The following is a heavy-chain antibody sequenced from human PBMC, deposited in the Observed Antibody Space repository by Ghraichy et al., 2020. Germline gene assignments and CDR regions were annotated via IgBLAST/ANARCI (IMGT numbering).Heavy chain of an antibody. D-gene: IGHD1-1*01. Sequence: GGSLRLSCAASGFSFSNAWMSWVRQAPGKGLEWVSRIKSKADGGTTDYAAPVKGRFTISREDSTNTLFLQMNSLETEDTALYSGTTADERLSAALDIWGQGTMVTVSS. CDR3: TTADERLSAALDI. CDR1: GFSFSNAW. V-gene: IGHV3-15*01. CDR2: IKSKADGGTT. J-gene: IGHJ3*02.